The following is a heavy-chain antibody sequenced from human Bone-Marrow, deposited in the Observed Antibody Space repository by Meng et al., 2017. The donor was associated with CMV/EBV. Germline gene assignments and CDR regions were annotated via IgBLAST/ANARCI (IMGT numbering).Heavy chain of an antibody. CDR3: ARHFFGGFHYFNF. Sequence: VSGGSVTANNYYWGWIRQHPGKGLEWIGTIYYNGVTYYNSSLKSRVAISMDTSQNQFSLTVNSVTAADTAVYYCARHFFGGFHYFNFWGQGTLVTVSS. CDR1: GGSVTANNYY. V-gene: IGHV4-39*01. D-gene: IGHD3-10*01. CDR2: IYYNGVT. J-gene: IGHJ4*02.